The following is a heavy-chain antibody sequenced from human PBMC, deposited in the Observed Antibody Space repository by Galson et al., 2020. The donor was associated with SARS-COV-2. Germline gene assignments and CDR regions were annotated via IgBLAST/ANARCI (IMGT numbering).Heavy chain of an antibody. CDR3: ARHTFHLDWFDP. CDR2: IDPSDSYT. D-gene: IGHD2-21*01. Sequence: KVSCKGSGYSFTSYWISWVRQMPGKGLEWMGRIDPSDSYTNYSPSFQGHVTISADKSISTAYLQWSSLKASDTAMYYCARHTFHLDWFDPWCQGTLVTVSS. CDR1: GYSFTSYW. J-gene: IGHJ5*02. V-gene: IGHV5-10-1*01.